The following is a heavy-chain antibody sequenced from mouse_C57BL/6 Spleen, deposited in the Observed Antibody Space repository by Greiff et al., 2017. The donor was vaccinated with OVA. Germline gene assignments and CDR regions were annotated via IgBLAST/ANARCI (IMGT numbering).Heavy chain of an antibody. J-gene: IGHJ2*01. CDR1: GYTFTSYW. CDR2: IYPSDSET. CDR3: ARATVVARDFDY. V-gene: IGHV1-61*01. Sequence: QVQLQQPGAELVRPGSSVKLSCKASGYTFTSYWMDWVKQRPGQGLEWIGNIYPSDSETHYNQKFKDKATLTVDKSSSTAYMQLSSLTSEDSAVYYCARATVVARDFDYWGQGTTLTVSS. D-gene: IGHD1-1*01.